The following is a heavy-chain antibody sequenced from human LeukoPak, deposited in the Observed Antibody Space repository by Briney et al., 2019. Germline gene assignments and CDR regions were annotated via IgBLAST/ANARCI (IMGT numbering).Heavy chain of an antibody. CDR2: ILTSGTT. J-gene: IGHJ4*02. V-gene: IGHV4-4*09. CDR1: KGSLSRYH. CDR3: ARLRVSGTYLYYFDY. Sequence: SETLSLTCTVSKGSLSRYHWSWVRQPPGKGLEWIGYILTSGTTNYTPSLKSRLTITVDTSKIQFTLQLSRVTAADTAVYYCARLRVSGTYLYYFDYWGQGTLVTVSS. D-gene: IGHD3-10*01.